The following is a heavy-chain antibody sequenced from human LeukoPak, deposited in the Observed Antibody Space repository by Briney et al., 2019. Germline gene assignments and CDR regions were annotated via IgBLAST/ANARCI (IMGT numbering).Heavy chain of an antibody. CDR2: ISSSSSYI. CDR1: GFTFSSYS. Sequence: GGSLRLSCAASGFTFSSYSMNWVRQAPGKGLEWVSSISSSSSYIYYADSVKGRFTISRDNAKNSLYLQMNSLRAEDTAVYYCAREGTYNYDSSGYYDDAFDIWGQGTMVTVSS. CDR3: AREGTYNYDSSGYYDDAFDI. J-gene: IGHJ3*02. V-gene: IGHV3-21*01. D-gene: IGHD3-22*01.